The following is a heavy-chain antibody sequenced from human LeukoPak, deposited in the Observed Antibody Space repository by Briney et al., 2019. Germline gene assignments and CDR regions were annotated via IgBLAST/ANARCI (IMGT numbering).Heavy chain of an antibody. CDR2: ISSSSSYI. D-gene: IGHD2-15*01. CDR3: ARMKYCSGGSCYLSYYYMDV. CDR1: GFTFSSYS. V-gene: IGHV3-21*01. J-gene: IGHJ6*03. Sequence: GGSLRLSCAASGFTFSSYSMKWVRQAPGRELAWVSSISSSSSYIYYVDSVKGRFTISKDNAKNSLYLQMNSLRAEDTAVYYCARMKYCSGGSCYLSYYYMDVWGKGTTVAVSS.